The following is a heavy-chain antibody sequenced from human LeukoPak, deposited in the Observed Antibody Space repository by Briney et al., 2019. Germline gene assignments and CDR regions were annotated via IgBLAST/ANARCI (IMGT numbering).Heavy chain of an antibody. CDR2: INAGNGNT. V-gene: IGHV1-3*01. D-gene: IGHD3-22*01. J-gene: IGHJ4*02. Sequence: ASVNVSCKASGYTFTSYAMHWVRQAPGQRLEWMGWINAGNGNTKYSQKFQGRVTITRDTSASTAYMELSSLRSEDTAVYYCARAQKLYYYDSSGYYLTFDYWGQGTLVTVSS. CDR1: GYTFTSYA. CDR3: ARAQKLYYYDSSGYYLTFDY.